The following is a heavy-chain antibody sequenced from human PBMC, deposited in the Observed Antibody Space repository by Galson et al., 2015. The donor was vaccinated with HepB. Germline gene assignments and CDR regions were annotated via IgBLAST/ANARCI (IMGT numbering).Heavy chain of an antibody. D-gene: IGHD2-15*01. CDR2: ISGSGGST. CDR3: AKVGGRASRQLDPFDY. J-gene: IGHJ4*02. Sequence: SLRLSCAASGFTFSSYAMSWVRQAPGKGLEWVSAISGSGGSTYYADSVKGRFTISRDNSKNTLYLQMNSLRAEDTAVYYCAKVGGRASRQLDPFDYWGQGTLVTVSS. V-gene: IGHV3-23*01. CDR1: GFTFSSYA.